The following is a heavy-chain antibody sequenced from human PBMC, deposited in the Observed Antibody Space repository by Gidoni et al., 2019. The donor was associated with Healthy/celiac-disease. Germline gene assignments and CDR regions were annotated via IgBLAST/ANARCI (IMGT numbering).Heavy chain of an antibody. CDR2: ISGSGGST. Sequence: EVQLLESGGGLVQPGGSLRLSCAASGFTFSSYAMSWVRQAPGKGLEWVSAISGSGGSTYYADSVKGRFTISRDNSKNTLYLQMNSLRAEDTAVYYCARGGYSGYDKFDYWGQGTLVTVSS. CDR1: GFTFSSYA. CDR3: ARGGYSGYDKFDY. J-gene: IGHJ4*02. V-gene: IGHV3-23*01. D-gene: IGHD5-12*01.